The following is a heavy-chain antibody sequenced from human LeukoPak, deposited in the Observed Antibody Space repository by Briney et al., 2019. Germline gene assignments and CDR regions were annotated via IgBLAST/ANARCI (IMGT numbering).Heavy chain of an antibody. Sequence: GGSLRLSCATSGFSFTDYPMNWVRQAPGKGLEWISNIRTTAEGAKYAYYADSVQGRVTISRDDGKNTLYLHMNSLRDDDTAVYYCATDQRYAFDYWGQGILVTVSS. V-gene: IGHV3-48*02. CDR1: GFSFTDYP. J-gene: IGHJ4*02. CDR3: ATDQRYAFDY. CDR2: IRTTAEGAKYA. D-gene: IGHD3-9*01.